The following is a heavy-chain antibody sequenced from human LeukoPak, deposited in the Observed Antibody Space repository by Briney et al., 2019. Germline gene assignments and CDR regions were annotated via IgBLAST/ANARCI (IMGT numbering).Heavy chain of an antibody. Sequence: HPGGSLRLSCAASGFTFSSYAMSWVRQAPGKGLEWVSAISGSGGSTYYADSVKGRFTSSRDNAKNSLYLQMHSLRVEDTAVYYCARGYCGGTSCLDPWGQGTLVTVSS. V-gene: IGHV3-23*01. CDR3: ARGYCGGTSCLDP. D-gene: IGHD2-2*01. CDR2: ISGSGGST. J-gene: IGHJ5*02. CDR1: GFTFSSYA.